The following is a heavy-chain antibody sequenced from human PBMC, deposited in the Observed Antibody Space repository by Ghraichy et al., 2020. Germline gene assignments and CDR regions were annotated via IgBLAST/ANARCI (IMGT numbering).Heavy chain of an antibody. Sequence: GGSLRLSCAASGFTFSSYSMNWVRQAPGKGLEWVSFISSSSSYIYYADSVKARFTISRDNAKSSLYLQMNSLRAEDTAVYYCARFPYRGNYFDSWGQGTLVTVSS. D-gene: IGHD3-16*02. CDR1: GFTFSSYS. CDR2: ISSSSSYI. V-gene: IGHV3-21*01. J-gene: IGHJ4*02. CDR3: ARFPYRGNYFDS.